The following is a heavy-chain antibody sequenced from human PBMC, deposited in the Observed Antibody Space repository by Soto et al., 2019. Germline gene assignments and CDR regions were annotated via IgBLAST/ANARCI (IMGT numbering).Heavy chain of an antibody. D-gene: IGHD3-9*01. Sequence: SETLSLTCTVSGGSISSYYWSWIRQPAGKGLEWIGRIYTSGSTNYNPSPKSRVTMSVDTSKNQFSLKLSSVTAADTAVYYCARDRSDYDILTGPYFDYWGQGTLVTVSS. CDR2: IYTSGST. CDR1: GGSISSYY. J-gene: IGHJ4*02. V-gene: IGHV4-4*07. CDR3: ARDRSDYDILTGPYFDY.